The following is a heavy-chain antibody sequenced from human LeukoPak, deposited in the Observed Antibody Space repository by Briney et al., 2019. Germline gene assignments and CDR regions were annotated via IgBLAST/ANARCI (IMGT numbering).Heavy chain of an antibody. V-gene: IGHV1-3*01. Sequence: GASVKVSCKASGYTSTSYAMHWVRQAPGQRLEWMGWINAGNGNTKYSQKFQGRVTITRDTSASTAYMELSSLRSEDTAVYYCARDGTGSTFDYWGQGTLVTVSS. CDR2: INAGNGNT. J-gene: IGHJ4*02. CDR3: ARDGTGSTFDY. D-gene: IGHD3/OR15-3a*01. CDR1: GYTSTSYA.